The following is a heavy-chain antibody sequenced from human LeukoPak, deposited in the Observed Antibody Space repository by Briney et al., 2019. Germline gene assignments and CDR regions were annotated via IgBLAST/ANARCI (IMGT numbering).Heavy chain of an antibody. D-gene: IGHD3-9*01. J-gene: IGHJ4*02. CDR2: ISSSGSTI. CDR1: GFTFSSYE. Sequence: PGGSLRLSCAASGFTFSSYEMNWVRQAPGKGLEWVSYISSSGSTIYYADSVKGRFTISRDNAKNSLYLQMNSLRAEDTAVYYCARGGHILTGYSPSDYWGQGTLVTVSS. CDR3: ARGGHILTGYSPSDY. V-gene: IGHV3-48*03.